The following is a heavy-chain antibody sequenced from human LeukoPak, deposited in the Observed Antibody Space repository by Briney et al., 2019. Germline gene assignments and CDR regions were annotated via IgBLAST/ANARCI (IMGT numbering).Heavy chain of an antibody. Sequence: GGSLRLSCAASGFTFSSYAMSWVRQAPGKGLEWVSAISGSGGSTYYADSVKGRFTISRDNSKNTLYLQMNSLRAEDTAVYYCAKDWGYYDSSDPPFDYWGQGTLVTVSS. D-gene: IGHD3-22*01. CDR1: GFTFSSYA. V-gene: IGHV3-23*01. CDR2: ISGSGGST. CDR3: AKDWGYYDSSDPPFDY. J-gene: IGHJ4*02.